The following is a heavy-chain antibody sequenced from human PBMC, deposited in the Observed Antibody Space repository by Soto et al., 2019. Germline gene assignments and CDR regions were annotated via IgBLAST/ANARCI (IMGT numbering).Heavy chain of an antibody. D-gene: IGHD5-18*01. J-gene: IGHJ4*02. V-gene: IGHV3-30-3*01. CDR1: GFTFSSYA. CDR3: ASVDTAMVTVSYFDY. CDR2: ISYDGSNK. Sequence: PGGSLRLSCAASGFTFSSYAMHWVRQAPGKGLEWVAVISYDGSNKYYADSVKGRFTISRDNSKNTLYLQMNSLRAEDTAVYYCASVDTAMVTVSYFDYWGQGTLVTV.